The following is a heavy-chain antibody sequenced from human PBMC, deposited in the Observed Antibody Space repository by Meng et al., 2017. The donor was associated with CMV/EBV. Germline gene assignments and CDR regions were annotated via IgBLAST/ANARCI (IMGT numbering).Heavy chain of an antibody. J-gene: IGHJ4*02. V-gene: IGHV4-31*03. Sequence: LRLSYTVSGGSISSGGYYWSWIRQHPGKGLEWIGYIYYSGSTYYNPSLKSRVTISVDTSKNQFSLKLSSVTAADTAVYYCARGQVDRLSFDYWGQGTLVTVSS. D-gene: IGHD3/OR15-3a*01. CDR2: IYYSGST. CDR3: ARGQVDRLSFDY. CDR1: GGSISSGGYY.